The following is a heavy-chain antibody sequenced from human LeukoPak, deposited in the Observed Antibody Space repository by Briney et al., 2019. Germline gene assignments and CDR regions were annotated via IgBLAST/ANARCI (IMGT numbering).Heavy chain of an antibody. Sequence: GGSLRLACAASGFTFSSYGMHWVRQAPGKGLEWVAVILYVVSNKYYADSVKGRFTISRDNSKTTLYLQMNSLRAEDTAVYYCARDEIDELLTGWGGMDVWGQGTTVTVSS. CDR3: ARDEIDELLTGWGGMDV. CDR1: GFTFSSYG. V-gene: IGHV3-30*03. CDR2: ILYVVSNK. J-gene: IGHJ6*02. D-gene: IGHD3-10*01.